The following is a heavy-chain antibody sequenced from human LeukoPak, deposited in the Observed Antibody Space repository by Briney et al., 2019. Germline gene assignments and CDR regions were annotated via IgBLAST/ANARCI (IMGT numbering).Heavy chain of an antibody. CDR2: IIPIFGTA. Sequence: SVKVSCKASGGTFSSYAISWVRQAPGQGLEWMGGIIPIFGTANYAQKFQGRVTITADESTSTAYMELSSLRSEDTAVYYCARTVLRFLEWLFYFDYWGQGTLVTVSS. V-gene: IGHV1-69*13. CDR1: GGTFSSYA. J-gene: IGHJ4*02. CDR3: ARTVLRFLEWLFYFDY. D-gene: IGHD3-3*01.